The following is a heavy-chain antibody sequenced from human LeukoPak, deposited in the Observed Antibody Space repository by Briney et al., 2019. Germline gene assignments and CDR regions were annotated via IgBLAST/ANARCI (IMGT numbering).Heavy chain of an antibody. CDR3: ARWGDDSSGYYYY. J-gene: IGHJ4*02. CDR2: MNPSGGST. CDR1: VYTFTNFY. V-gene: IGHV1-46*01. D-gene: IGHD3-22*01. Sequence: ASVKVSCKASVYTFTNFYIHWVRQAPGQGLEWMGWMNPSGGSTSYAQKFQGRVTMTRDTSTSTVYMELSSLRSEDTAVYYCARWGDDSSGYYYYWGQGTLVTVSS.